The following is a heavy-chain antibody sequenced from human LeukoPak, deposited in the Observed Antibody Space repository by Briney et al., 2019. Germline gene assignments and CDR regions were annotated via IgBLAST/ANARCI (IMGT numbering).Heavy chain of an antibody. Sequence: PGGSLRLSCAASGFTFSSYAMSWIRQPPGKGLEWIGEINHSGSTNYNPSLKSRVTISVDTSKNQFSLKLSSVTTADTAVYYCARVVFWSGYPDYWGQGTLVTVSS. V-gene: IGHV4-34*01. J-gene: IGHJ4*02. CDR3: ARVVFWSGYPDY. CDR2: INHSGST. D-gene: IGHD3-3*01. CDR1: GFTFSSYA.